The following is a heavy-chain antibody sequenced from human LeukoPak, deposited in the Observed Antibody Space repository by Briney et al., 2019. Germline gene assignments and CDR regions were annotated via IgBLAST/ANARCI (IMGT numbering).Heavy chain of an antibody. CDR3: VKDADYHIYIID. CDR1: GFTFSNYA. Sequence: GGSLRLSCAASGFTFSNYAMSWVRQAPGKGLEWVSAISSSGGSTSYTDSVKGRFTISRDNSKNTLYVQMNSLRVEDTAIYYCVKDADYHIYIIDWGQGILVTVS. J-gene: IGHJ4*02. D-gene: IGHD3-10*01. V-gene: IGHV3-23*01. CDR2: ISSSGGST.